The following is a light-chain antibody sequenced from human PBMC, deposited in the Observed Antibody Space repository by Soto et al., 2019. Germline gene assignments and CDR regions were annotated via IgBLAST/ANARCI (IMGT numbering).Light chain of an antibody. Sequence: DIQMTQSPSTLSASVGDRVIITCRASQSISAWLAWYQQKPGKAPKLLIYKASSLESGVPSRFSGSGSVTEFTLTISGLQPDDFATYYCQQYNSNPLTVGGGTKVELK. CDR3: QQYNSNPLT. V-gene: IGKV1-5*03. CDR2: KAS. J-gene: IGKJ4*01. CDR1: QSISAW.